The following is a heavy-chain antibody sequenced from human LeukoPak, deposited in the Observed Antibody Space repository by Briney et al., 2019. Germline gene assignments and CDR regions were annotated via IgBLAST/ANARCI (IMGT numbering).Heavy chain of an antibody. V-gene: IGHV1-2*02. J-gene: IGHJ6*02. CDR1: GYTFTGYY. D-gene: IGHD5-18*01. Sequence: ASVKVSCKASGYTFTGYYMHWVRQAPGQGLEWMGWINPNSGGTNYAQKFQGRVTMTGDTSISTAYMELSRLRSDDTAVYYCARGDLAQLYIYYYYGMDVWGQGTTVTVSS. CDR3: ARGDLAQLYIYYYYGMDV. CDR2: INPNSGGT.